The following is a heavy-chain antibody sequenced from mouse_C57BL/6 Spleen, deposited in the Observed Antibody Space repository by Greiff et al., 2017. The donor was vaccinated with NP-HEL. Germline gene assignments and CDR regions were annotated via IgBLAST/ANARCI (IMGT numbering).Heavy chain of an antibody. Sequence: QVQLQQSGPELVKPGASVKISCKASGYAFSSSWMNWVKQRPGKGLEWIGRIYPGDGDTNYNGKFKGKATLTADKSSSTAYMQLSSLTSEESAVYFCARESSGYVDYAMDYWGQGTSVTVSS. D-gene: IGHD3-2*02. CDR1: GYAFSSSW. CDR3: ARESSGYVDYAMDY. CDR2: IYPGDGDT. J-gene: IGHJ4*01. V-gene: IGHV1-82*01.